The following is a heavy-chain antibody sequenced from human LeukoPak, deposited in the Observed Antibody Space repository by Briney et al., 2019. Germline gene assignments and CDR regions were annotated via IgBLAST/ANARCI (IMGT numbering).Heavy chain of an antibody. Sequence: SETLSLTCTVSGGSISSGGYYWSWIRQHPGKGLEWIGYIYYSGSTYYNPSLKSRVTISVDTSKNQFSLKLSSVTAADTAVYYCARSGYYIFDYWGQGTLVTVSS. D-gene: IGHD3-22*01. CDR2: IYYSGST. J-gene: IGHJ4*02. V-gene: IGHV4-31*03. CDR1: GGSISSGGYY. CDR3: ARSGYYIFDY.